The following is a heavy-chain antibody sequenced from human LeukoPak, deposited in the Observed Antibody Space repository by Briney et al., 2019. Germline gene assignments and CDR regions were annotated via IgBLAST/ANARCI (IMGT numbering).Heavy chain of an antibody. CDR3: ARDLGDILTGYYSGENLDY. D-gene: IGHD3-9*01. J-gene: IGHJ4*02. CDR1: GYTFTSYG. V-gene: IGHV1-18*01. CDR2: ISAYNGNT. Sequence: GASVKVSCKASGYTFTSYGISWVRQAPGQGLEWMGWISAYNGNTNYAQKLQGRVTMTTDTSTSTAYMELRSLRSDDTAVYYCARDLGDILTGYYSGENLDYWGQGTLVTVSS.